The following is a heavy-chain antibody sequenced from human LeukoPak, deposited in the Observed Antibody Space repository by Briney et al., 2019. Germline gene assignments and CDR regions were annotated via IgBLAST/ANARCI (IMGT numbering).Heavy chain of an antibody. Sequence: SETLSLTCAVYGGSFSGYYWSWIRQPPGKGLEWIGEINHSGSTNYNPSLKSRVTMSVDTSKNQFSLKLSSVTAADTAVYYCASQQSTIFGVALYYFDYWGQGTLVTVSS. D-gene: IGHD3-3*01. CDR3: ASQQSTIFGVALYYFDY. CDR2: INHSGST. J-gene: IGHJ4*02. V-gene: IGHV4-34*01. CDR1: GGSFSGYY.